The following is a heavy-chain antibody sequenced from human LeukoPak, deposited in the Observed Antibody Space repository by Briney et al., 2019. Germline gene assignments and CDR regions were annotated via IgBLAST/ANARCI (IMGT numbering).Heavy chain of an antibody. CDR2: IWYDGSNK. CDR1: GFTFSSYG. J-gene: IGHJ4*02. D-gene: IGHD3-10*01. Sequence: GRSLRLSCAASGFTFSSYGMHWVRQAPGKGLEWVAVIWYDGSNKHFADSVKGRFTISRDNSKNTLYLQMDSLRAEDTAVYYCARSMVRGVIIEGRGFDYWGQGTLVTVSS. V-gene: IGHV3-33*01. CDR3: ARSMVRGVIIEGRGFDY.